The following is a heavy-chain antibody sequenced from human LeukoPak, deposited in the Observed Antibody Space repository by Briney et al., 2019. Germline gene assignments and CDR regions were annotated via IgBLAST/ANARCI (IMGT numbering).Heavy chain of an antibody. CDR2: IKHSGST. J-gene: IGHJ4*02. D-gene: IGHD3-22*01. CDR3: ARGRNYYDSSGYYRTTRGYFDY. CDR1: GGSFSGYY. V-gene: IGHV4-34*01. Sequence: SETLSLTCAVYGGSFSGYYWSWIRQPPGKGREWMGEIKHSGSTNYNPSIKSRVTISVDTSKNQFSLKLSSVTAADTAVYYCARGRNYYDSSGYYRTTRGYFDYWGQGTLVTVSS.